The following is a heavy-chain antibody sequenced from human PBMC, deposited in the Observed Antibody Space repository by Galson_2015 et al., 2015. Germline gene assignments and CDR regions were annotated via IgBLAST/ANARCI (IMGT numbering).Heavy chain of an antibody. CDR1: GGSISSSSCY. J-gene: IGHJ4*02. Sequence: SETLSLTCTVSGGSISSSSCYWGWIRQPPGKGLEWIGSIYYSGSTYYNPSLKSRVTISVDTSKNQFSLKLSSVTAADTAAYYCARLEDCSGGSCYGGDYWGQGTLVTVSS. CDR3: ARLEDCSGGSCYGGDY. V-gene: IGHV4-39*01. CDR2: IYYSGST. D-gene: IGHD2-15*01.